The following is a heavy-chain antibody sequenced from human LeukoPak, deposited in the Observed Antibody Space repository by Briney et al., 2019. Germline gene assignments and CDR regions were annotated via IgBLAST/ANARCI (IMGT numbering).Heavy chain of an antibody. V-gene: IGHV4-61*01. J-gene: IGHJ4*02. CDR1: GGSVSSGSYY. D-gene: IGHD5-18*01. CDR2: IYYSGST. Sequence: SETLSLTCTVSGGSVSSGSYYWSWIRQPPGKGLEWIGYIYYSGSTNYNPSLKSRVTISVDTSKNQFSLKLSSVTAADTAVYYCARAPTIGYSYGHFDYWGQGTLVTVSS. CDR3: ARAPTIGYSYGHFDY.